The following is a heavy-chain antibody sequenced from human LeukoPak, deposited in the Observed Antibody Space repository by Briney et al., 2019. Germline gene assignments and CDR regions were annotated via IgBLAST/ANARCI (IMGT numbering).Heavy chain of an antibody. D-gene: IGHD3-22*01. Sequence: SETLSLTCTVSGGSISSYYWSWIRQPPGKGLEWIGYIYYSGGTNHNPSLKSRVTISVDTSKNQFSLKLSSATAADTAVYYCARGHQDYYDSSGYYYWGQGTLVTVSS. V-gene: IGHV4-59*01. CDR3: ARGHQDYYDSSGYYY. CDR1: GGSISSYY. J-gene: IGHJ4*02. CDR2: IYYSGGT.